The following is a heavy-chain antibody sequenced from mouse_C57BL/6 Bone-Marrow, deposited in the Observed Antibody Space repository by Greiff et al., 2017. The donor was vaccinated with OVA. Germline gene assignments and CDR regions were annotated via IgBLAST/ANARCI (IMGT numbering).Heavy chain of an antibody. CDR2: IYPGSGST. CDR3: ARSPHYYGSSEDY. CDR1: GYTFTSYW. J-gene: IGHJ2*01. V-gene: IGHV1-55*01. D-gene: IGHD1-1*01. Sequence: VQLQQPGAELVKPGASVKMSCKASGYTFTSYWITWVKQRPGQGLEWIGDIYPGSGSTNYNEKFKSKATLTVDTSSSTAYMQLSSLTSEDSAVYYCARSPHYYGSSEDYWGQGTTLTVSS.